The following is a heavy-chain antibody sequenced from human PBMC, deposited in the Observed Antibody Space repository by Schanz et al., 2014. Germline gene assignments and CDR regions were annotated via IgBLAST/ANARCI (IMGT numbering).Heavy chain of an antibody. CDR2: IYHSGST. Sequence: QVQLQESGPGLVKPSGTLSLTCAVSGGSISSSNWWSWVRQPPGKGLEWIGEIYHSGSTNYKPSLKSRAPISQDKPKNRFSLKLRSLTAADTAVYYCARRSVSPSGNSYGYVVAWFDPWGQGTLVTVSS. CDR3: ARRSVSPSGNSYGYVVAWFDP. V-gene: IGHV4-4*02. D-gene: IGHD5-18*01. CDR1: GGSISSSNW. J-gene: IGHJ5*02.